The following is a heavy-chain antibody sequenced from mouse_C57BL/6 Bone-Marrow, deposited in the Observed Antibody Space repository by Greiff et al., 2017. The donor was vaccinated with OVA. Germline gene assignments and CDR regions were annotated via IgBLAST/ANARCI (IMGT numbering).Heavy chain of an antibody. J-gene: IGHJ4*01. V-gene: IGHV1-53*01. Sequence: QVQLQQPGTELVKPGASVKLSCKASGYTFTSSWMHWVKQRPGQGLEWIGNINPSNGGTNYNEKFKSKATLTVDKSSSTAYMQLSSLTSEDSAVYYCARRRFYYGNYFYYAMDYWGQGTSVTVSS. CDR1: GYTFTSSW. CDR3: ARRRFYYGNYFYYAMDY. D-gene: IGHD2-1*01. CDR2: INPSNGGT.